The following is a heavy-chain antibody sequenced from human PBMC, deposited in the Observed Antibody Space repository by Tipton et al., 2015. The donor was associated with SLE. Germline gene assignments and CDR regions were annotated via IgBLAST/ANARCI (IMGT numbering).Heavy chain of an antibody. V-gene: IGHV4-39*07. D-gene: IGHD6-13*01. J-gene: IGHJ4*02. CDR1: GGSLSSSSYY. CDR2: IYYSGRT. Sequence: LTCTVSGGSLSSSSYYWGWIRQPPGKGLEWFGSIYYSGRTYYNPSLKSRVTISVDTSKNQFSLKLSSVTAADTAVYYCARRYSSSWYERGLDYWGQGTLVTVS. CDR3: ARRYSSSWYERGLDY.